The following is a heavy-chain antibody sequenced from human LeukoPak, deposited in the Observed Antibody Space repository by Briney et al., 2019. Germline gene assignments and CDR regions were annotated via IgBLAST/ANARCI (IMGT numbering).Heavy chain of an antibody. D-gene: IGHD3-16*01. CDR2: INDRSNFK. CDR3: AKDHFTGGDYGDYFDL. CDR1: RFIFSDYA. Sequence: GGSLRLSCAASRFIFSDYAMSWVRQSPGQGLQWVSVINDRSNFKVYADSVRGRFIISRDNSQNTLYLEMNSLRADDTAIYYCAKDHFTGGDYGDYFDLWGQGVLVTVSS. V-gene: IGHV3-23*01. J-gene: IGHJ4*02.